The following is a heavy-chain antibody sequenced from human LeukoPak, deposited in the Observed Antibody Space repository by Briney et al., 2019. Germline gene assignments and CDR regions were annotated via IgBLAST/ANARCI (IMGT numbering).Heavy chain of an antibody. V-gene: IGHV3-21*01. CDR2: ISRSSTNI. J-gene: IGHJ4*02. CDR1: GFTFSTYS. Sequence: GGSLRLSCAASGFTFSTYSMNWVRQAPGKGLEWVSSISRSSTNIYYADSVKGRFTISRDNAKNSLYLQMNSLRAEDTAVYYCARDIPDYWGQGTQVTVIS. CDR3: ARDIPDY.